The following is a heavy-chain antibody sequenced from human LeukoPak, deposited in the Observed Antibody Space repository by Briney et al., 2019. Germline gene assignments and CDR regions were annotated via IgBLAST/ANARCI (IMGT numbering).Heavy chain of an antibody. J-gene: IGHJ4*02. Sequence: GGSLRLSCAASGFTFSAYWMSWVRQAPGKGLEWVANIRQDGSDKYYVDSVKGRFTISRDNAKNSLYLQMNSLRAEDTAVYYCARDPGGSSGYLPPFDYWGRGTLVTVSS. V-gene: IGHV3-7*01. D-gene: IGHD3-22*01. CDR1: GFTFSAYW. CDR3: ARDPGGSSGYLPPFDY. CDR2: IRQDGSDK.